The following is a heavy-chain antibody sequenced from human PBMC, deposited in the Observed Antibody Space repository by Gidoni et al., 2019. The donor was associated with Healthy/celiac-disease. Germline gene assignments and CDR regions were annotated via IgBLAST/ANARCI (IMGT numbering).Heavy chain of an antibody. CDR2: IKQDGSEK. Sequence: EVQLVESGGGLVQPGGSLRRSCAASGFTCSSYWMSWFRQAPGKGLGWVANIKQDGSEKYYVDSVKGRFTISRDNAKNSLYLQMNSLRAEDTAVYYCARDAGDFWSGYSGFDYWGQGTLVTVSS. J-gene: IGHJ4*02. CDR1: GFTCSSYW. CDR3: ARDAGDFWSGYSGFDY. V-gene: IGHV3-7*03. D-gene: IGHD3-3*01.